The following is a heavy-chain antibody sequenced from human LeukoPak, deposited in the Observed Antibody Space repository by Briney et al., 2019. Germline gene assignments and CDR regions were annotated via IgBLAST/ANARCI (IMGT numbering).Heavy chain of an antibody. J-gene: IGHJ6*02. V-gene: IGHV4-30-2*01. Sequence: SETLSLTCAVSGGSISSGGYSWSWIRQPPGKGLEWIGYIYHSGSTYYNPSLKSRVTISVDRSKNQFSLKLSSVTAADTAVYYCARATTYYDILYGMDVWGQGTTVTVSS. CDR1: GGSISSGGYS. D-gene: IGHD3-9*01. CDR3: ARATTYYDILYGMDV. CDR2: IYHSGST.